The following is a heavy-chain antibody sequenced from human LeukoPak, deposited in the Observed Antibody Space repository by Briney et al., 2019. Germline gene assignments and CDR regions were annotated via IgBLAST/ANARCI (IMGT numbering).Heavy chain of an antibody. CDR2: ISFSGSYI. CDR1: GFTFTTYG. J-gene: IGHJ4*02. V-gene: IGHV3-21*01. CDR3: ARGTGTGWRFDF. D-gene: IGHD3/OR15-3a*01. Sequence: GGSLRLPCAASGFTFTTYGFNWVRQAPGKGLEWVSSISFSGSYIYYADSVKGRFTISRDNAKNSVYLQMNSLRDDDTAVYYCARGTGTGWRFDFWGQGTLVTVSS.